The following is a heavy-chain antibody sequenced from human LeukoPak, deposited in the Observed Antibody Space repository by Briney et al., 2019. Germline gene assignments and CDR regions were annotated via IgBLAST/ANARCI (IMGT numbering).Heavy chain of an antibody. CDR3: ARLWYYDYVWGSYRQDDAFDI. CDR1: GYSFTSYW. Sequence: GESLKISCKGSGYSFTSYWIGWVRQMPGKGLEWMGIIYPGDSDTRYSPSFQGQVTISADKSISTAYLQWSSLKASGTAMYYCARLWYYDYVWGSYRQDDAFDIWGQGTMVTVSS. CDR2: IYPGDSDT. D-gene: IGHD3-16*02. J-gene: IGHJ3*02. V-gene: IGHV5-51*01.